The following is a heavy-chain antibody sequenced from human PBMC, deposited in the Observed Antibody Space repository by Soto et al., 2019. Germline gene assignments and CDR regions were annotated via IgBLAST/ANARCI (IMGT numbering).Heavy chain of an antibody. CDR1: GGTFSSYA. CDR2: IIPIFGTA. V-gene: IGHV1-69*12. D-gene: IGHD2-15*01. Sequence: QVQLVQSGAEVKKPGSSVKVSCTASGGTFSSYAISWVRQAPGQGLEWMGGIIPIFGTANYAQKFQGRVTITADESTSTAYMELSSLGSEDTAVYYCARAADCSGGSCYSPPYYYYYGMDVWGQGTTCTVSS. CDR3: ARAADCSGGSCYSPPYYYYYGMDV. J-gene: IGHJ6*02.